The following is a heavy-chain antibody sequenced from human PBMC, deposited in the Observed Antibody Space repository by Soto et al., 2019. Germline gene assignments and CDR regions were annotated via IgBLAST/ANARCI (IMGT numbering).Heavy chain of an antibody. V-gene: IGHV3-66*01. Sequence: GGSLRLSCAASGFTVSSNYMSWVRQAPGRGLEWVSVIYSGGSTYYADSVKGRFTISRDNSKNTLYLQMNSLRAEDTAVYYCARERTRGQLVQYYYGMDVWGQGTTVTVSS. CDR1: GFTVSSNY. CDR3: ARERTRGQLVQYYYGMDV. CDR2: IYSGGST. J-gene: IGHJ6*02. D-gene: IGHD6-13*01.